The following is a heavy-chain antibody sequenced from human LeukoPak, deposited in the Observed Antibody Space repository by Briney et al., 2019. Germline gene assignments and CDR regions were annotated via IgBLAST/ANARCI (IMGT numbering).Heavy chain of an antibody. J-gene: IGHJ3*02. D-gene: IGHD4-17*01. Sequence: SQTLSLTCAVSGGSISSGGYSWSWIRQPPGKGLEWIGYIYHSGSTYYNPSLKSRVTISVDRSKNQFSLKLSSVTAADTAVYYCARAPIGDRDAIDIWGQGTMVTVSS. V-gene: IGHV4-30-2*01. CDR1: GGSISSGGYS. CDR3: ARAPIGDRDAIDI. CDR2: IYHSGST.